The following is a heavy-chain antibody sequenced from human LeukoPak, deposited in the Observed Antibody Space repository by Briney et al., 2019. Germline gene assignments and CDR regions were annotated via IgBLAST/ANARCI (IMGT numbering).Heavy chain of an antibody. J-gene: IGHJ4*02. V-gene: IGHV3-23*01. CDR2: ISGSGGTT. Sequence: GGSLRLSCAASGFTLSSYGMSWVRQAPGKGLEWVSGISGSGGTTYYPDSVKGRFTIPRDNSKNTLYLQMNSLRAEDTAVYYCAKARSGYDFDYWGQGTLVTVSS. CDR1: GFTLSSYG. D-gene: IGHD5-12*01. CDR3: AKARSGYDFDY.